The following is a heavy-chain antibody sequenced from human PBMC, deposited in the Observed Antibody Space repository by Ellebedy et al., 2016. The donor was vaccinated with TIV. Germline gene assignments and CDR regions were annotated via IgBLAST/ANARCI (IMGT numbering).Heavy chain of an antibody. D-gene: IGHD6-13*01. J-gene: IGHJ2*01. CDR3: ARVHSSSWYIAWDFEL. Sequence: GGSLRLSCAASGFTFSSYAMSWVRQAPGKGLEWVSAISGSGGSTYYADSVKGRFTISRDNSKNTLYLQMNSLRAEDTAVYYCARVHSSSWYIAWDFELWGRGTLVTVSS. CDR2: ISGSGGST. V-gene: IGHV3-23*01. CDR1: GFTFSSYA.